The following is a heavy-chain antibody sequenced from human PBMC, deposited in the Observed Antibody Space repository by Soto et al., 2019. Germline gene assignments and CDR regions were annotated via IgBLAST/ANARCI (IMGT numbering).Heavy chain of an antibody. D-gene: IGHD2-8*02. J-gene: IGHJ4*02. V-gene: IGHV3-30*03. CDR3: TGEVASGY. CDR1: GFTFSSNG. CDR2: TSYDGSTK. Sequence: QVQLVESGGGVVQPGRSLRLSCAASGFTFSSNGMHWVRQAPGKGLEWVAVTSYDGSTKYYADSVKGRFTISRDNSKNTLYLEMNSLRADDTAVYYCTGEVASGYWGQRTLVTVSS.